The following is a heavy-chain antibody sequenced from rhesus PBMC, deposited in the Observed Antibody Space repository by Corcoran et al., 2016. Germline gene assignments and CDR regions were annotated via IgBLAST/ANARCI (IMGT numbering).Heavy chain of an antibody. CDR3: ATGPTIWTGYYSYFDY. V-gene: IGHV3S5*01. CDR1: GFTFSSYG. J-gene: IGHJ4*01. D-gene: IGHD3-3*01. Sequence: EVQLVETGGGLVQPGGSLKLSCAASGFTFSSYGMSWVRQAPGKGLVWVSAINSGGGSTNDADSVKGRFTISKDNSKNTLSLQMNSLRAEDTAVYYCATGPTIWTGYYSYFDYWGQGVLVTVSS. CDR2: INSGGGST.